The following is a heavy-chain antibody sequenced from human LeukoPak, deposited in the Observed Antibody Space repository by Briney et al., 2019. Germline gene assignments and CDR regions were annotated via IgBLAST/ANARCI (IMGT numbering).Heavy chain of an antibody. D-gene: IGHD4-17*01. Sequence: GGSLRLSCAGSGFPFSGYWMSWVRQAPGKGLFWLGNINHNGRAIYYVDPVKGRFTISRDNAKTSLFLQMNSLRVEDTAVYYRARVGHGDGVIDFWGQGALVTVSS. CDR2: INHNGRAI. CDR3: ARVGHGDGVIDF. CDR1: GFPFSGYW. J-gene: IGHJ4*02. V-gene: IGHV3-7*01.